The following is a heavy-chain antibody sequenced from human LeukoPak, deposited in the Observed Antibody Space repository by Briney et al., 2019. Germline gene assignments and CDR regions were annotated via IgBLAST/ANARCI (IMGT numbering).Heavy chain of an antibody. CDR3: ARDILTGPTNWFDP. CDR1: GYTFTSYE. CDR2: MNPNSGDT. D-gene: IGHD3-9*01. Sequence: ASVKVSCKASGYTFTSYEINWVRQATGQGLEWMGWMNPNSGDTGYAQKFQGRVTMTRDTSISTAYMELSGLRSEDTAVYYCARDILTGPTNWFDPWGQGTLVTVSS. J-gene: IGHJ5*02. V-gene: IGHV1-8*01.